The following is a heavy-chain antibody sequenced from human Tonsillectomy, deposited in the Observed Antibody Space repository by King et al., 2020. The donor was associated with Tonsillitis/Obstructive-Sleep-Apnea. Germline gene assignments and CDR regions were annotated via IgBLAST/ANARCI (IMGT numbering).Heavy chain of an antibody. CDR3: ARTVATSRSYYFDY. V-gene: IGHV4-61*01. J-gene: IGHJ4*02. Sequence: VQLQESGPGLVKPSETLSLTCTVSGGSVSSGSYYWSWIRQPPGKGLEWIGYIYYSGSTNYNPSLRSRVTISVDTSKNQFSLKLSSVTAADTAVYYCARTVATSRSYYFDYWGQGTLVTVSS. CDR2: IYYSGST. D-gene: IGHD5-12*01. CDR1: GGSVSSGSYY.